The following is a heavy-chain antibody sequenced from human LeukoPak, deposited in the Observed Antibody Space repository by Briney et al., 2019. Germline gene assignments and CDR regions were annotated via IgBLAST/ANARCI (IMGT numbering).Heavy chain of an antibody. CDR1: GFTFSSYS. D-gene: IGHD6-13*01. J-gene: IGHJ4*02. CDR2: ISGSGGST. V-gene: IGHV3-23*01. Sequence: GGSLRLSCAASGFTFSSYSMNWVRQAPGKGLEWVSAISGSGGSTYYADSVKGRFTISRDNSKNTLYLQMNSLRAEDTAVYYCAKAGYSSSDFDYWGQGTLVTVSS. CDR3: AKAGYSSSDFDY.